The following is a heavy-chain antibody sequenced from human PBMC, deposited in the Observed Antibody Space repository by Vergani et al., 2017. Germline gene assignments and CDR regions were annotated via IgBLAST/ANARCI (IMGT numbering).Heavy chain of an antibody. J-gene: IGHJ6*03. CDR1: GGFFTSYH. CDR3: ARVNTETNGHLYYYYYMDV. D-gene: IGHD4-11*01. V-gene: IGHV4-34*01. CDR2: IDHTGRP. Sequence: QVQLQQWGGGLLKPSETLSLTCVVNGGFFTSYHWTWIRQSPGEGLEWVGDIDHTGRPDYNPSLKSRLTMSVDKSRNQFSLTLNSVTATDTAIYFCARVNTETNGHLYYYYYMDVCVQRTAVTVS.